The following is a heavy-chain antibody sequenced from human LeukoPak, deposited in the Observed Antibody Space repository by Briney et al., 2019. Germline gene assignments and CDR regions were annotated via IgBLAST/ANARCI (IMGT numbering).Heavy chain of an antibody. D-gene: IGHD2-15*01. CDR1: GGSFSDYY. CDR2: INHSGST. J-gene: IGHJ6*03. CDR3: ARGDIVVVVAANYYYYYMDV. V-gene: IGHV4-34*01. Sequence: SETLSLTCAVYGGSFSDYYWCWIRQPPGKGLEWIGEINHSGSTNYNPSLKSRVTISVDTSKNQFSLKLSSVTAADTAVYYCARGDIVVVVAANYYYYYMDVWGKGTTVTVSS.